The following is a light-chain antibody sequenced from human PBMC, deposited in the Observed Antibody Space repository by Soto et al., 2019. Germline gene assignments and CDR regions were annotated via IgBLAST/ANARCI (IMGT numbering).Light chain of an antibody. J-gene: IGKJ3*01. CDR2: GAY. Sequence: DIQMTQSPSSLSASVGDRVTITCRASQSISTYVNWYQQKPGKAPILLIYGAYSLQSGVSSRFGGSGSGTGFSLTIDSLQPEDFATYYCQQSYNSPFNFGPGTKVDMK. CDR1: QSISTY. V-gene: IGKV1-39*01. CDR3: QQSYNSPFN.